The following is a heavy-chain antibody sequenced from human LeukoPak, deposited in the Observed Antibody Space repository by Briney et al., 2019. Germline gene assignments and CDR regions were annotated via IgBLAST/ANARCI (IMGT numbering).Heavy chain of an antibody. CDR1: GYSISSGNY. CDR3: ASNDSQDAFDI. D-gene: IGHD3-22*01. J-gene: IGHJ3*02. CDR2: IYHSGST. Sequence: PSETLSLTCAVSGYSISSGNYGAGTGQPPGQGLEWIGSIYHSGSTYYNPSLKSRVTISVDTSKNQFSLKLSSVTAADTAVYYCASNDSQDAFDIWGQGTMVTVSS. V-gene: IGHV4-38-2*01.